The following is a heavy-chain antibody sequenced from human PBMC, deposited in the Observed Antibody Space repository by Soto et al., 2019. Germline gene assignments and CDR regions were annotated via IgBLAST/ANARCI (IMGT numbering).Heavy chain of an antibody. Sequence: QVQLVQSGAEVKKPGASVKVSCKDSGYTFTSYGISWVRQAPGQGLEWMGWISAYNGNTNYAQKLQGRVTMTTDTSTSTASMELRSRRSDDTAVYYCSLGGGSGRSFDWYKGRYFDYWGQGTLVTVSS. CDR3: SLGGGSGRSFDWYKGRYFDY. CDR1: GYTFTSYG. D-gene: IGHD3-9*01. CDR2: ISAYNGNT. V-gene: IGHV1-18*01. J-gene: IGHJ4*02.